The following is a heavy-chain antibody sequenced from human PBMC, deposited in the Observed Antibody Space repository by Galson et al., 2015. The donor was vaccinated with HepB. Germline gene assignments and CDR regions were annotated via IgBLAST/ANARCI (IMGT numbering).Heavy chain of an antibody. CDR2: IYWDGVG. CDR1: GFSLNTKAVG. CDR3: ARSTTGTNIIFDY. D-gene: IGHD2-8*01. Sequence: PALVKPTQTLTLTCTFSGFSLNTKAVGVGWIRQPPGKALQWLALIYWDGVGRYSPSLKSRLTITKDSSKDQVVLTMTNMDPVDSATYYCARSTTGTNIIFDYWGQGTLVTVSS. V-gene: IGHV2-5*02. J-gene: IGHJ4*02.